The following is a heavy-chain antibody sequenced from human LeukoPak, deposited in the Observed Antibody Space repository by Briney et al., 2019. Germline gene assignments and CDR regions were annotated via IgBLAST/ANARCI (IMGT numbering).Heavy chain of an antibody. J-gene: IGHJ4*02. CDR3: ARVRLGRGLDY. V-gene: IGHV4-4*07. Sequence: SETLSLTCTVSGDSISSSYWGWIRQPAGKGLEWIGRIHTSGSAYYSPSLQSRVTMSVDTPTNQFSLKLSSVTAADTAMYYCARVRLGRGLDYWGQGTLVTVSS. D-gene: IGHD6-19*01. CDR2: IHTSGSA. CDR1: GDSISSSY.